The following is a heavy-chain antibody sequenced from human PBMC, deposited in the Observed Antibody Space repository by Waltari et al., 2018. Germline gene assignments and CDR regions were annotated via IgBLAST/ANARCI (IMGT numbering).Heavy chain of an antibody. V-gene: IGHV1-2*02. J-gene: IGHJ4*02. CDR3: AKGGKVLFLEPVDF. CDR2: IKPDRGDT. D-gene: IGHD1-1*01. Sequence: QVQLVQSGAEVKKPGASVKVSCKASGYTFTDYYMHWVKQAPGQGLEWMGWIKPDRGDTRFGQRFQGRVTMTRDASMSTAYMELSRLKSDDTAVYYCAKGGKVLFLEPVDFWGQGTLVIVSS. CDR1: GYTFTDYY.